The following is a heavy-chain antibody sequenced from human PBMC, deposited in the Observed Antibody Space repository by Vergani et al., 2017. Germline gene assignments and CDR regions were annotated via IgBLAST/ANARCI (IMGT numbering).Heavy chain of an antibody. V-gene: IGHV4-39*07. Sequence: QLQLQESGPGLVKPSETLSLTCTVSGGSISSSSYYWGWIRQPPGKGLEWIGSIYYSGSTYYNPSLKSRVTISVDTSKNQFSLKLSSVTAADTAVYYCARGRYSSGWFNWFDPWGQGTLVTVSS. J-gene: IGHJ5*02. CDR2: IYYSGST. D-gene: IGHD6-19*01. CDR1: GGSISSSSYY. CDR3: ARGRYSSGWFNWFDP.